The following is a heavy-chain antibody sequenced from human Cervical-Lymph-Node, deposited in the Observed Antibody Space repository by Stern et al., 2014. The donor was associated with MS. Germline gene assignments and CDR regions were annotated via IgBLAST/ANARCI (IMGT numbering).Heavy chain of an antibody. CDR1: GGSISSGSYY. CDR2: IYTSGST. V-gene: IGHV4-61*02. D-gene: IGHD4-23*01. CDR3: ARDVLGGNSNYFDY. J-gene: IGHJ4*02. Sequence: QVQLQESGPGLVKPSQTLSLTCTVSGGSISSGSYYWSWIRQPAGKGLEWIGRIYTSGSTNYNPSLKRRVTISVDTSKNQFSLKLSSVTAADTAVYYCARDVLGGNSNYFDYWGQGTLVTVSS.